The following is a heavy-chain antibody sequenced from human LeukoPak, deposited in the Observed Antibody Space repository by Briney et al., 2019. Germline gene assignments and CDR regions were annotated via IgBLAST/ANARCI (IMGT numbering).Heavy chain of an antibody. J-gene: IGHJ4*02. CDR3: STDSPTGFDH. V-gene: IGHV4-59*01. CDR2: DYHTGST. CDR1: GGSIRSYY. Sequence: SETVSLTCTVSGGSIRSYYWRWTRQSPEKGLEWIGYDYHTGSTKHNPSHQSRVTIPIDPSKNQFSLHLTSVTAADTAVYYGSTDSPTGFDHWGQGALVTVSS. D-gene: IGHD2/OR15-2a*01.